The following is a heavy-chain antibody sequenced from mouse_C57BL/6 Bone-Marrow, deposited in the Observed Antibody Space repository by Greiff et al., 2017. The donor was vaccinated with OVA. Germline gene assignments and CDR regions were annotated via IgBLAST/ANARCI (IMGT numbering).Heavy chain of an antibody. V-gene: IGHV1-55*01. CDR2: IYPGSGST. Sequence: QVHVKQPGAELVKPGASVKMSCKASGYTFTSYWITWVKQRPGQGLEWIGDIYPGSGSTNYNEKFKSKATLTVDTSSSTAYMQLSSLTSEDSAVYYCAREWFAYWGQGTLVTVSA. J-gene: IGHJ3*01. CDR1: GYTFTSYW. CDR3: AREWFAY.